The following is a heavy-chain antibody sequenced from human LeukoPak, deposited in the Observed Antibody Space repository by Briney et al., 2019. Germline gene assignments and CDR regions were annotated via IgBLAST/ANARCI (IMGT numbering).Heavy chain of an antibody. J-gene: IGHJ4*02. CDR1: GFTHSSYE. D-gene: IGHD3-16*02. V-gene: IGHV3-48*03. CDR3: ARDPTTFLGELSLQFDY. CDR2: ISSSGSNI. Sequence: PGGALRLSRAASGFTHSSYEMNWVRQAPGKGLAWVSYISSSGSNIYYPDSVKGRFTISRDNAKNSLYLQMNSLRAEDTAVYYCARDPTTFLGELSLQFDYWGQGTLVTVSS.